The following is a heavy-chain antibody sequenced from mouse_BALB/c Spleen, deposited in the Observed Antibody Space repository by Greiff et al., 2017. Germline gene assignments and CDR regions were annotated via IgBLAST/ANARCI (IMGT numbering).Heavy chain of an antibody. V-gene: IGHV5-9-3*01. CDR3: ARTGTFDY. CDR2: ISSGGSYT. CDR1: GFTFSSYA. Sequence: EVQRVESGGGLVKPGGSLKLSCAASGFTFSSYAMSWVRQTPEKRLEWVATISSGGSYTYYPDSVKGRFTISRDNAKNTLYLQMSSLRSEDTAMYYCARTGTFDYWGQGTTLTVSS. J-gene: IGHJ2*01. D-gene: IGHD4-1*01.